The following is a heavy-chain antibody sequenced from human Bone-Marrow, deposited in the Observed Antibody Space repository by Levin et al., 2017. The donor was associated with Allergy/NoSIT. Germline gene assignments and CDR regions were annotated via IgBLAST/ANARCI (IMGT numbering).Heavy chain of an antibody. V-gene: IGHV2-5*02. Sequence: GSGPTLVKPTQTLSLTCSFSGFSLTASGVSVGWIRQPPGKALEWLAAIYWDDDKRYSPSLKTRLMITKDASKNQVVLTMTNMDTGDSGTYYCARGHRHYWFDPWGQGTLVTVSS. CDR2: IYWDDDK. CDR3: ARGHRHYWFDP. J-gene: IGHJ5*02. CDR1: GFSLTASGVS.